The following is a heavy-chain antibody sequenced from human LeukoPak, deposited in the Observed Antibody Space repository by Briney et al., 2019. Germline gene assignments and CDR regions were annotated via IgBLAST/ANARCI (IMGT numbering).Heavy chain of an antibody. Sequence: GGSLRLSYAASGFTFSSYSMNWVRQAPGKGLGWVSYISSSSSTIYYADSVKGRYTISRDNAKNSLYLQMNSLRAEDTAVSYCARNYYYGSGSYYFDYWGQGTLVTVSS. CDR1: GFTFSSYS. CDR3: ARNYYYGSGSYYFDY. J-gene: IGHJ4*02. V-gene: IGHV3-48*01. CDR2: ISSSSSTI. D-gene: IGHD3-10*01.